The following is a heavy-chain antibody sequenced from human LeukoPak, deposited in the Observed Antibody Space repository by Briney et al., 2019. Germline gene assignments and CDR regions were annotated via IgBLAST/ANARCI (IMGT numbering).Heavy chain of an antibody. V-gene: IGHV1-18*01. CDR3: ARAHSGYYYNWFDP. Sequence: VASVKVSCKASGYTFTSYGISWVRQAPGQGLEWMGWISAYNGNTNYAQKLQGRATMTTDTSTSTAYMELRSLRSDDTAVYYCARAHSGYYYNWFDPWGQGTLVTVSS. CDR1: GYTFTSYG. J-gene: IGHJ5*02. CDR2: ISAYNGNT. D-gene: IGHD3-22*01.